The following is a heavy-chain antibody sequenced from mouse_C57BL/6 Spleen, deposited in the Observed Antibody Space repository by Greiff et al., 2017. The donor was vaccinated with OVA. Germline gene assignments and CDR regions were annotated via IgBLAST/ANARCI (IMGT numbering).Heavy chain of an antibody. CDR1: GYSFTGYY. Sequence: VQLQQSGPELVKPGASVKISCKASGYSFTGYYMNWVKQSPEKSLEWIGEINPSTGGTTYNQKFKAKATLTVDKSSSTAYMQLKSLTSEDSAVYYCARRGNGYFLWWGQGTTLTVSS. CDR3: ARRGNGYFLW. CDR2: INPSTGGT. V-gene: IGHV1-42*01. D-gene: IGHD2-3*01. J-gene: IGHJ2*01.